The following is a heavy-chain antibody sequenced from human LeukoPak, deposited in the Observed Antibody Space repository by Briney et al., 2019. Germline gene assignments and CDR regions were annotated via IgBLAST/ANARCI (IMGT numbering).Heavy chain of an antibody. CDR3: ARASSGCSI. D-gene: IGHD6-19*01. V-gene: IGHV1-8*01. Sequence: PRASVKVSCKASVYTFTSYDINWGRQSTGQGLEWMGWMNPNSGNTGYAQTFQGRVTMTRNTSISTAYMELSSLRSEDTAVYYCARASSGCSIWGQGTLVTVSS. CDR1: VYTFTSYD. J-gene: IGHJ4*02. CDR2: MNPNSGNT.